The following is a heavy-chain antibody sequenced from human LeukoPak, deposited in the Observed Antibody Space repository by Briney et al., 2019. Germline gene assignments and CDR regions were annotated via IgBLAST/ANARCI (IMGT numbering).Heavy chain of an antibody. CDR1: GGSFSGYY. V-gene: IGHV4-34*01. D-gene: IGHD3-22*01. CDR3: ARDDLEPIVVVPIERSCAFDI. CDR2: INHSGST. Sequence: SETLSLTCAVYGGSFSGYYWSWIRQPPGKGLEWIGEINHSGSTNYNPSLKSRVTISVDTSKNQFSLKLSSVTAADTAVYYCARDDLEPIVVVPIERSCAFDIWGQGTMVTVSS. J-gene: IGHJ3*02.